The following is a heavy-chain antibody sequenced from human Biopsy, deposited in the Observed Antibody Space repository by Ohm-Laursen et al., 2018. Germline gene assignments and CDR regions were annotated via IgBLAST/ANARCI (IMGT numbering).Heavy chain of an antibody. D-gene: IGHD3-22*01. CDR1: VGSFSGYY. V-gene: IGHV4-34*01. Sequence: GTLSLTCSVYVGSFSGYYWSWIRQPPGKGLEWIGEIKHSGSTNYNPSLKSRVTISVDTPKNRFPLKLNSVTAADTAVYYCGRREVVITHDAFDTWGQGTMVTVSS. CDR2: IKHSGST. CDR3: GRREVVITHDAFDT. J-gene: IGHJ3*02.